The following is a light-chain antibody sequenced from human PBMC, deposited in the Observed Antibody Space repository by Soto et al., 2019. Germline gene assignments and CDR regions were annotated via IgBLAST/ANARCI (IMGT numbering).Light chain of an antibody. CDR2: GAS. CDR3: QQGNNWPLT. V-gene: IGKV3-15*01. J-gene: IGKJ2*01. CDR1: QSINSE. Sequence: EIVMTQSPATLSLSPGERAALSCRVSQSINSELAWYQQKPGQPPRLLIYGASTRATGVPARFTGSESGSEFTLTISGLQSEDFAVYYGQQGNNWPLTCGQGTRLEI.